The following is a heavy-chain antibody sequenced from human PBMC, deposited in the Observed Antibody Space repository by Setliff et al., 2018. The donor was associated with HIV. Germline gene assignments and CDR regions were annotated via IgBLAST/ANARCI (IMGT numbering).Heavy chain of an antibody. V-gene: IGHV1-69*13. J-gene: IGHJ4*02. Sequence: ASVKVSCKASGGTFSSYAISWVRQAPGQGLEWMGGIIPIFGTANYAQKFQGRVTITSDESTSTAYMELSSLRSEDTAVYYCARQIFWRDYYFDYWGQGTLVTVSS. CDR2: IIPIFGTA. D-gene: IGHD3-3*01. CDR1: GGTFSSYA. CDR3: ARQIFWRDYYFDY.